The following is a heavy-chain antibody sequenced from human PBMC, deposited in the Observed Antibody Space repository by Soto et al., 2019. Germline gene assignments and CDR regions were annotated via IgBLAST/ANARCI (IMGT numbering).Heavy chain of an antibody. J-gene: IGHJ6*02. D-gene: IGHD6-6*01. Sequence: ASVKVSCKASGYTFTGYYMHWVRQAPGQGLEWMGWINPNSGGTNYAQKFQGWVTMTRDTSISTAYMELSRLRSDDTAVYYCARGGSSSDYCYYYGMDVWGQGTTVTVSS. CDR1: GYTFTGYY. V-gene: IGHV1-2*04. CDR2: INPNSGGT. CDR3: ARGGSSSDYCYYYGMDV.